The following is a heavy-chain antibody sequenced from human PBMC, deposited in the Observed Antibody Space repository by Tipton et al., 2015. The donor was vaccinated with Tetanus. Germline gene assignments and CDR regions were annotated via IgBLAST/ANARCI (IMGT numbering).Heavy chain of an antibody. CDR1: GGSLNNYY. D-gene: IGHD3-16*01. CDR3: AGGNTNFYRGSFDY. V-gene: IGHV4-34*01. CDR2: IDHSGNT. Sequence: TLSLTCAVDGGSLNNYYWAWFRQPPGKGLEWIGEIDHSGNTRYNPSLKSRLTISVDTSKDQFSLQMNSVTPEDTAIYFCAGGNTNFYRGSFDYWGQGALVTVSS. J-gene: IGHJ4*02.